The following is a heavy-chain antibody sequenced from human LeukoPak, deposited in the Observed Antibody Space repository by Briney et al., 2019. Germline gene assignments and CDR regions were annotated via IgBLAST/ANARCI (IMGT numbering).Heavy chain of an antibody. Sequence: SETLSLTCAVYGGSFSGYYWAWIRQTPQKGLEWIGEINHSGSTNYNPSLKNRFIISVDTSKNQFSLRMTSVTAADTAVYYCGRARGTVAIDYWGQGTLVTVSS. D-gene: IGHD5-12*01. V-gene: IGHV4-34*01. CDR3: GRARGTVAIDY. CDR1: GGSFSGYY. CDR2: INHSGST. J-gene: IGHJ4*02.